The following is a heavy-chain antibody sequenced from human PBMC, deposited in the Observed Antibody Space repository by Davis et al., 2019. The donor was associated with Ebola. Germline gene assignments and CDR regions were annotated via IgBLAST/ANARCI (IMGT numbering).Heavy chain of an antibody. CDR1: GFTFSSYA. Sequence: GGSLRLSCAASGFTFSSYAMSWVRQAPGKGLEWVSAISGSGGSTYYADSVKGRFTISRDNSKNTLYLQMNSLRAEDTAVYYCARELYYYDSSGYYYVSWFDPWGQGTLVTVSS. CDR2: ISGSGGST. V-gene: IGHV3-23*01. D-gene: IGHD3-22*01. CDR3: ARELYYYDSSGYYYVSWFDP. J-gene: IGHJ5*02.